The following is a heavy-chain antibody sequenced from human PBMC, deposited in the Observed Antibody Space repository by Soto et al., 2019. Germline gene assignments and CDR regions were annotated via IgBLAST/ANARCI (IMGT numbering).Heavy chain of an antibody. CDR3: AKGPQFVWDTAMVGGMDV. V-gene: IGHV3-30*18. CDR1: GFTFSSYG. Sequence: QVQLVESGGGVVQPGRSLRLSCAASGFTFSSYGMHWVRQAPGKGLEWVAVISYDGSNKYYADSVKGRFTISRDNSKNTLYLQMNSLRAEDTAVYYCAKGPQFVWDTAMVGGMDVWGQGTTDTVSS. CDR2: ISYDGSNK. D-gene: IGHD5-18*01. J-gene: IGHJ6*02.